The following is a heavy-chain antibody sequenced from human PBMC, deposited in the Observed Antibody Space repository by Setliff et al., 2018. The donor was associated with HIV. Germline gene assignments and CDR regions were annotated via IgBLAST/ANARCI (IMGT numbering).Heavy chain of an antibody. V-gene: IGHV3-23*01. CDR1: GFAFTDYA. Sequence: VGSLRLSCAASGFAFTDYAMAWVRQAPGKGLEYVSGISGGADTTNYADSVKGRSTISRDNSKNMVFLQMNSLRGEDTAVYYCARESYDILTGYYDYWGQGALVTVSS. CDR3: ARESYDILTGYYDY. J-gene: IGHJ4*02. D-gene: IGHD3-9*01. CDR2: ISGGADTT.